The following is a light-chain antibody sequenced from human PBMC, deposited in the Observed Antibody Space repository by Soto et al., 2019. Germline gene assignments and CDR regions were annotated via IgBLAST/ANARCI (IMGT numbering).Light chain of an antibody. J-gene: IGKJ1*01. CDR3: QQSYSRPRA. Sequence: DIQMTQSPSSLSASVGDRVTITCRASQSISSYVNWYQQKPGQAPNLLIYTASNLESGVPSRFSGSGSGTDFTLTISRLQPEDFATYFCQQSYSRPRAFGQGTKVEIK. CDR2: TAS. V-gene: IGKV1-39*01. CDR1: QSISSY.